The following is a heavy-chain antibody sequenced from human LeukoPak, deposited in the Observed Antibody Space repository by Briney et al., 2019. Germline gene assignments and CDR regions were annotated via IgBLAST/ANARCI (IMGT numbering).Heavy chain of an antibody. CDR3: ARATIEMATKVLQGY. V-gene: IGHV3-30-3*01. D-gene: IGHD5-24*01. J-gene: IGHJ4*02. Sequence: GGSLRLSCAASGFTFSSYAMHWVRQAPGKGLEWVAVISYDGSNKYYADSVKGRFTISRDNSKNTLYLQMNSLRAEDTAVYYCARATIEMATKVLQGYWGQGTLVTVSS. CDR1: GFTFSSYA. CDR2: ISYDGSNK.